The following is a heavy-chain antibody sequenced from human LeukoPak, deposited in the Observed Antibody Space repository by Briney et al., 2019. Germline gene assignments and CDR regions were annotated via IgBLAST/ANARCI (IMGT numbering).Heavy chain of an antibody. CDR1: GYTFTSYG. Sequence: ASVKVSCKTFGYTFTSYGFTWVRQAPGQGLEWMGWISAYNGNTNYAQKLQGRVTITTDTSTSTAYMELRSLRSDDAAVYYCARTVLWFGERGGDYWGQGTLVTVSS. CDR3: ARTVLWFGERGGDY. V-gene: IGHV1-18*01. J-gene: IGHJ4*02. CDR2: ISAYNGNT. D-gene: IGHD3-10*01.